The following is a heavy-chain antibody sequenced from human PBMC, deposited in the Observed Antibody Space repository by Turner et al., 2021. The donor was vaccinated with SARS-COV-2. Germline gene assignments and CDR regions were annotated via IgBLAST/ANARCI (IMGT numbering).Heavy chain of an antibody. CDR2: TNPNGGNK. CDR1: GHMFTRSD. V-gene: IGHV1-8*01. D-gene: IGHD1-26*01. Sequence: PLVPSGAPVHKPGAFVKVSCTASGHMFTRSDINWVRQATGQGLEWMGGTNPNGGNKEYAKKFQDRVTKTRNTTIGKTYMEQSSLRSEDAAVYYCAGGLMGWKLPQAYYYYSMDVWGQGTTVTVSS. CDR3: AGGLMGWKLPQAYYYYSMDV. J-gene: IGHJ6*02.